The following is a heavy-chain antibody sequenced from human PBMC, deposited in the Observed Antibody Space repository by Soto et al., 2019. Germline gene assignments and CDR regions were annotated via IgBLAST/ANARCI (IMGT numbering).Heavy chain of an antibody. D-gene: IGHD2-15*01. CDR3: ARAAVGYCSGGSCFIDY. CDR2: IYYSGST. J-gene: IGHJ4*02. CDR1: GGSISSDDHY. Sequence: SETLSFTCTVSGGSISSDDHYWSWIRQSPGKGLEWIGYIYYSGSTYYNPSLKSRVTISVDTSKYQFSLKLSSVTAADTAVYYCARAAVGYCSGGSCFIDYWGQGTLVTVSS. V-gene: IGHV4-31*03.